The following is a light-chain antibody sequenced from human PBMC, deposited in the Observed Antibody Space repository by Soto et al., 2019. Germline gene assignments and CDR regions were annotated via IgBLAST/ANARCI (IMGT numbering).Light chain of an antibody. CDR2: DAP. CDR1: QSISSW. J-gene: IGKJ1*01. V-gene: IGKV1-5*01. CDR3: QQYNSYSPT. Sequence: DIQMTQSPSTLSASVGDRVTITYRASQSISSWLAWYQQKPGKAPKLLIYDAPSLESGVPSRFSGSGSGTEFTLTISSLQPDDFATYYCQQYNSYSPTFGQGTKVDI.